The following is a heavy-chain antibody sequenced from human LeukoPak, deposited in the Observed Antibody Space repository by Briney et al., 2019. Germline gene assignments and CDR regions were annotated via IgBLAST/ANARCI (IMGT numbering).Heavy chain of an antibody. Sequence: SETLSLTCTVSGGSISSSSYYWGWIRQPPGKGLEWIGSIYYSGSTYYNPSLKSRVTISVDTSKNQFSLKLSSVTAADTAVYYCARDGTPIHSSGWVYMDVWGKGTTVTISS. J-gene: IGHJ6*04. CDR3: ARDGTPIHSSGWVYMDV. V-gene: IGHV4-39*07. CDR2: IYYSGST. CDR1: GGSISSSSYY. D-gene: IGHD6-25*01.